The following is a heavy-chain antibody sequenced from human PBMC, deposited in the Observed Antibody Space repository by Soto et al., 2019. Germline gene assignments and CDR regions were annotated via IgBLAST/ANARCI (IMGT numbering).Heavy chain of an antibody. Sequence: ASVKVSCKASGYSFTDSYIHWVRQAPGQGLDWMGWINTKTAGTDYAETFQGRVTMTRDTSINTAYMILGTLTSDDTGVYYCARVGPTGWLVPWGQGTLVTVSS. CDR2: INTKTAGT. CDR3: ARVGPTGWLVP. CDR1: GYSFTDSY. V-gene: IGHV1-2*02. J-gene: IGHJ5*02.